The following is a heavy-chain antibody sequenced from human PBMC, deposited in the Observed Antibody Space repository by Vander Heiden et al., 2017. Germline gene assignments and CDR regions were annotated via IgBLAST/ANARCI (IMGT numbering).Heavy chain of an antibody. V-gene: IGHV3-23*01. CDR3: AKDPHRHYYDSSGYL. CDR2: ISGSGGST. D-gene: IGHD3-22*01. J-gene: IGHJ4*02. Sequence: EVQLLESGGGLVQPGGSLRPLCAASGFTFSSYAMSWVRQAPGKGLEWVSAISGSGGSTYYADSVKGRFTISRDNSKNTLYLQMNSLRAEDTAVYYCAKDPHRHYYDSSGYLWGQGTLVTVSS. CDR1: GFTFSSYA.